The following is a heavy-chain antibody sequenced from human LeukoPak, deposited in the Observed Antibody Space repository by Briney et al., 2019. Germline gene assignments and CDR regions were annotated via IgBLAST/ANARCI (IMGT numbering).Heavy chain of an antibody. J-gene: IGHJ4*02. Sequence: TLSLTCTVSGGSISSGDYYWSWIRQPAGTGLEWIGRIYTSGSTNYNPSLKSRVTMSVDTSKNQFSLKLSSVTAADTAVYYCARDMSWGSSSSYDYWGQGTLVTVSS. CDR2: IYTSGST. CDR3: ARDMSWGSSSSYDY. CDR1: GGSISSGDYY. V-gene: IGHV4-61*02. D-gene: IGHD6-13*01.